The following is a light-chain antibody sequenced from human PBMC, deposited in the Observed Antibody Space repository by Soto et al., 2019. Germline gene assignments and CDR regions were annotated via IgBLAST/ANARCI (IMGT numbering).Light chain of an antibody. J-gene: IGKJ1*01. CDR2: ATS. V-gene: IGKV3-20*01. CDR3: QQYGSSGT. Sequence: EIVLTQSPATLSLSPGARAPLSCRASQSVSSYLAWYQQKPGQAPSLLIYATSSRATGIPDRFSGSGSGTEFSLTISRLEPEDFAVYYCQQYGSSGTFGQGTKVDI. CDR1: QSVSSY.